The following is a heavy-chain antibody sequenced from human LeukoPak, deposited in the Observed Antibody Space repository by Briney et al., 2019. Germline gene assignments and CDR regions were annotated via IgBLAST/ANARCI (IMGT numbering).Heavy chain of an antibody. Sequence: GGSLRLSCEASGFTFSGSAIHWVRQASGKGLEWVGRIRSRANSYVTVYSASVTGRFTISRDDSKNTAYLQMISLKADDTAVYFCTRHSDTYCSRANCYVDNFYGLDVWGEGTRVTVSS. V-gene: IGHV3-73*01. CDR1: GFTFSGSA. CDR2: IRSRANSYVT. D-gene: IGHD2-15*01. J-gene: IGHJ6*04. CDR3: TRHSDTYCSRANCYVDNFYGLDV.